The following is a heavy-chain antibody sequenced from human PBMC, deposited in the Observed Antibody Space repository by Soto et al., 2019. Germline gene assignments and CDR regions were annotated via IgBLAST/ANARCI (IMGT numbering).Heavy chain of an antibody. D-gene: IGHD6-13*01. CDR2: ISGSGGST. CDR1: GFTFSSYA. J-gene: IGHJ6*03. V-gene: IGHV3-23*01. Sequence: GGSLRLSCAASGFTFSSYAMSWVRQAPGKGLEWVSAISGSGGSTYYADSVKGRFTISRDNSKNTLYLQMNSLRAEDTAVYYCAKTPATEAAAGTSHYMDVWGKGTTVTVSS. CDR3: AKTPATEAAAGTSHYMDV.